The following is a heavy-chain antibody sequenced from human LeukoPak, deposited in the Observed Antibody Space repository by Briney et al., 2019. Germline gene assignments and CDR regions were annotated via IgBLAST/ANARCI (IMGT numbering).Heavy chain of an antibody. CDR1: GFTFSTYT. V-gene: IGHV3-48*04. J-gene: IGHJ4*02. D-gene: IGHD3-16*01. Sequence: GGSLRLSCAASGFTFSTYTMSWVRQAPGKGLEWVSYISSSSSAIYYADSVKGRFTISRDNAKNSLYLQMNSLRAEDTAVYYCGRRVGETFDYWGQGTLVTVSS. CDR3: GRRVGETFDY. CDR2: ISSSSSAI.